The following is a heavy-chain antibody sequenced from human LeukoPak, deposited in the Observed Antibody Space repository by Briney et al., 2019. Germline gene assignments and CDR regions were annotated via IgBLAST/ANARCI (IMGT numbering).Heavy chain of an antibody. V-gene: IGHV4-59*01. Sequence: KSSETLSLTCTVSGGSISSYYWSWIRQPPGKGLEWIGYIYYSGSTNYNPSLKSRVTISVDTSKNQFSLKLSSVTAADTAVYYCARDRRDIVVVPAAIPETYYCYGMDVWGQGTTVTVSS. CDR3: ARDRRDIVVVPAAIPETYYCYGMDV. CDR2: IYYSGST. D-gene: IGHD2-2*02. J-gene: IGHJ6*02. CDR1: GGSISSYY.